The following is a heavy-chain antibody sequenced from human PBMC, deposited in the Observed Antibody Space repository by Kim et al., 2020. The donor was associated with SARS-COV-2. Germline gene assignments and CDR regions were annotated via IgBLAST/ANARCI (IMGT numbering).Heavy chain of an antibody. D-gene: IGHD2-21*02. J-gene: IGHJ3*02. CDR3: ARDRSLVTAIPTEAFDI. V-gene: IGHV3-21*01. CDR1: GFTFSSYS. CDR2: ISSSSSYI. Sequence: GGSLRLSCAASGFTFSSYSMNWVRQAPGKGLEWVSSISSSSSYIYYADSVKGRFTISRDNAKNSLYLQMNSLRAEDTAVYYCARDRSLVTAIPTEAFDIWGQGTMVTVSS.